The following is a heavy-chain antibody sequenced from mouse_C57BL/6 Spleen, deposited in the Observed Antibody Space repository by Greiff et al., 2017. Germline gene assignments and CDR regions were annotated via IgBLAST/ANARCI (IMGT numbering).Heavy chain of an antibody. V-gene: IGHV1-54*01. CDR3: ARDYYGSSYYWYFDV. J-gene: IGHJ1*03. CDR1: GYAFTNYL. CDR2: INPGSGGT. D-gene: IGHD1-1*01. Sequence: QVQLKESGAELVRPGTSVKVSCKASGYAFTNYLIEWVKQRPGQGLEWIGVINPGSGGTNYNEKFKGKATLTADKSSSTAYMQLSSLTSEDSAVYFCARDYYGSSYYWYFDVWGTGTTVTVSS.